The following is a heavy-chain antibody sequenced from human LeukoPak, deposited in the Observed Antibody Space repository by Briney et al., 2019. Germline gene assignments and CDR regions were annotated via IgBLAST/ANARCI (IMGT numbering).Heavy chain of an antibody. V-gene: IGHV4-61*01. J-gene: IGHJ5*02. CDR1: GYSISSGYY. CDR2: IHYTGST. CDR3: ARGGYYGSGNDFRFDP. D-gene: IGHD3-10*01. Sequence: SETLSLTCTVSGYSISSGYYWGWIRPSPGKGLECIGYIHYTGSTNYNPSLKRRVTISVETSNNQFSLKLKSVTAADTAVYYCARGGYYGSGNDFRFDPWGQGTLVTVSS.